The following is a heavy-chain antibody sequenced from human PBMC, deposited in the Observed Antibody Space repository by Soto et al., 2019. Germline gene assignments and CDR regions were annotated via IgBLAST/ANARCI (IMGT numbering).Heavy chain of an antibody. J-gene: IGHJ3*01. V-gene: IGHV3-33*01. CDR2: ISPK. CDR3: ARDDAFGHENALDL. D-gene: IGHD3-16*01. Sequence: QVQLVESGGGLVQPGTSLRLSFAVSGFSFRTYGFHWVRQPPGKGLEWVAVISPKGHSDSVEGRFTISRVNSKDTLYLQMNNLRAEDTAVYYCARDDAFGHENALDLWGQGTMVTVSS. CDR1: GFSFRTYG.